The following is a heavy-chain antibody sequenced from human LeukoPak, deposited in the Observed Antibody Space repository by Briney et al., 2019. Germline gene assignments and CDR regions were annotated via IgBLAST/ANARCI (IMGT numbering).Heavy chain of an antibody. J-gene: IGHJ4*02. Sequence: GGSLRLSCAASGFSFSRFYMSWVRQTPGKVLEWISYIPTSGISVQYADSVRGRFTASRDDAMNSLHLQMDSLRVEDTAVYYCTRAEGLGPGAHFDQWGQGALVIVSS. CDR2: IPTSGISV. CDR1: GFSFSRFY. V-gene: IGHV3-11*01. CDR3: TRAEGLGPGAHFDQ.